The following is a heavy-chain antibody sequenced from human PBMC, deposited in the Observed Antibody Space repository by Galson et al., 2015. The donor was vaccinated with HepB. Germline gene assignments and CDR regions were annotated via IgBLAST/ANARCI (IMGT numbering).Heavy chain of an antibody. Sequence: ETLSLTCAVYGGSFRDYSWTWIRQPPGKGLDWIGEINHSGVTNYSPSLKSRVTISVDTSNNQFSLKLSSVTAADTAVYFCGRGRFYDTSGYHHNYFDPWGQGTLVTVSS. CDR2: INHSGVT. D-gene: IGHD3-22*01. J-gene: IGHJ5*02. CDR3: GRGRFYDTSGYHHNYFDP. CDR1: GGSFRDYS. V-gene: IGHV4-34*01.